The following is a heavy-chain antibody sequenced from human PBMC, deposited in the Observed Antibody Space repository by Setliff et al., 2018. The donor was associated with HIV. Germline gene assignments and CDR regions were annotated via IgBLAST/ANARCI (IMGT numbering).Heavy chain of an antibody. CDR2: IRQDGNER. V-gene: IGHV3-7*03. CDR3: AREGYSSSYFDY. J-gene: IGHJ4*02. Sequence: GGSLRLSCTASGFTFSTNWMGWVRQAPGKGLEWVANIRQDGNERYYVDSVRGRFTISRDNTKNSLYLQMNSLRAEDTALYYCAREGYSSSYFDYWGQGTLVTVSS. D-gene: IGHD6-13*01. CDR1: GFTFSTNW.